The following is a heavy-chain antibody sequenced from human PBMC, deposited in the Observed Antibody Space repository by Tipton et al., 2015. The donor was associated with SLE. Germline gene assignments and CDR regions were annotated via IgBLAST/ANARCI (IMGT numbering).Heavy chain of an antibody. D-gene: IGHD3-3*01. J-gene: IGHJ3*02. CDR2: INHSGSA. V-gene: IGHV4-34*01. CDR3: ARDYYEDAFDI. CDR1: GRSFSGYY. Sequence: TLSLTCAVYGRSFSGYYWSWIRQPPGKGLEWIGEINHSGSANYNPSLKSRVSISVDTSKNQFSLKLSSVTAADTAVYYCARDYYEDAFDIWGQGTMVTVSS.